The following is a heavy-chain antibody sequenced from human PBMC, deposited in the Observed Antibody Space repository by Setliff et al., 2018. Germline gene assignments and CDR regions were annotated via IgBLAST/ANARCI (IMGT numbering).Heavy chain of an antibody. Sequence: GGSLRLSCVVSGFTFRTYEMIWVRQAPGKGLEWVSKTHRDGITVYSDSVKGRFTISRDNAKNSLYLQMNNLRAEDTAVYHCARDGGTAMVKTYYYGLDVWGQGTTVTVSS. D-gene: IGHD5-18*01. CDR3: ARDGGTAMVKTYYYGLDV. CDR2: THRDGITV. J-gene: IGHJ6*02. V-gene: IGHV3-48*03. CDR1: GFTFRTYE.